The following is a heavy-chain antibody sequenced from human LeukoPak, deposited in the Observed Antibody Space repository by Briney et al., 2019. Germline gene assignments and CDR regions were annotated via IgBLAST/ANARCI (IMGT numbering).Heavy chain of an antibody. CDR1: GIIFSNYW. D-gene: IGHD4-17*01. V-gene: IGHV3-74*01. CDR3: AKGTLGDYRAGPDY. CDR2: INRDGSST. Sequence: GGSLRLSCAASGIIFSNYWMHWVRQAPGKGLVWVSRINRDGSSTSYADSVKGRFTISRDNSKNSLYLQMNSLRAEDTALYYCAKGTLGDYRAGPDYWGRGTLVTVSS. J-gene: IGHJ4*02.